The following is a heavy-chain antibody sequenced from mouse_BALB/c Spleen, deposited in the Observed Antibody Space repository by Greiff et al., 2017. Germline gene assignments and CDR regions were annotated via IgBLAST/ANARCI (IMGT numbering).Heavy chain of an antibody. CDR1: GYTFTSYV. Sequence: VQLKQSGTVLARPGASVKMSCKASGYTFTSYVMHWVKQKPGQGLEWIGYINPYNDGTKYNEKFKGKATLTSDKSSSTAYMELSSLTSEDSAVYYCARGAYYGYFDYWGQGTTLTVSS. CDR3: ARGAYYGYFDY. CDR2: INPYNDGT. V-gene: IGHV1-14*01. D-gene: IGHD1-1*01. J-gene: IGHJ2*01.